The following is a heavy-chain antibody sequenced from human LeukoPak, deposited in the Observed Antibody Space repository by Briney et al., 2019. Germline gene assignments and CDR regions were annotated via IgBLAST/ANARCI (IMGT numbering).Heavy chain of an antibody. CDR1: GGSFSGYH. D-gene: IGHD6-13*01. Sequence: PSETLSLTCAVYGGSFSGYHWGWIRQPPGKGLEWIGEMNHSGGANHNPSLKSRVAISVDTSKNQFSLKLTSVTAADTAVYFCARGLQQMGQTRSDYFDSWGQGTLVTVSS. V-gene: IGHV4-34*01. CDR3: ARGLQQMGQTRSDYFDS. CDR2: MNHSGGA. J-gene: IGHJ4*02.